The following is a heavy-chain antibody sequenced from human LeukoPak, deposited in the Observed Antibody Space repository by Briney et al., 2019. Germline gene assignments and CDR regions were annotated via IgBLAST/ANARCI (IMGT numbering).Heavy chain of an antibody. CDR3: ARDEKLNYDSSGYASENFDY. V-gene: IGHV1-2*02. D-gene: IGHD3-22*01. CDR1: GYTFTGYY. J-gene: IGHJ4*02. CDR2: INPNSGGT. Sequence: EASVKVSCMASGYTFTGYYMHWVRQAPGQGLEWMGWINPNSGGTNYAQKFQGRVTMTRDTSISTAYMELSRLRSDDTAVYYCARDEKLNYDSSGYASENFDYWGQGTLVTVPS.